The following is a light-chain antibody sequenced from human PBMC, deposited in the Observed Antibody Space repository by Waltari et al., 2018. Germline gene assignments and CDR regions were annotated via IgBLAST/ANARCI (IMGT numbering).Light chain of an antibody. CDR3: QQSSGIPYT. Sequence: DIQMTQSPSSLSVSVGDRVTITCRAGQNIRTFLNWYQQKPGKVPKLLIHGATVLHSGVPSRFSCSGSGTDFTLTISSLQPEDFGTYYCQQSSGIPYTFGQGTKLEIK. J-gene: IGKJ2*01. CDR1: QNIRTF. V-gene: IGKV1-39*01. CDR2: GAT.